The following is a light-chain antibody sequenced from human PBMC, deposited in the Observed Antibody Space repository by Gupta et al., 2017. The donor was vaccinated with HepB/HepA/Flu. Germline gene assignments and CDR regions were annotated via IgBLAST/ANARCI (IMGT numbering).Light chain of an antibody. V-gene: IGLV3-1*01. CDR1: NLENKY. Sequence: YDLSPPLSVPVSPGQTVSLPCSGDNLENKYVYWYQQRPGQSPVLVIFKDSKRPSEIPERFSGSNSGNTATLTISGTQALDEADYYCQAWDRSTGVFGAGTKVTVL. J-gene: IGLJ1*01. CDR3: QAWDRSTGV. CDR2: KDS.